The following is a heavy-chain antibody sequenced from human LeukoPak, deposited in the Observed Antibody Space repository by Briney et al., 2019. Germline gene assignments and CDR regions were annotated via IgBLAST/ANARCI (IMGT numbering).Heavy chain of an antibody. CDR1: GFTFSNYG. V-gene: IGHV3-23*03. Sequence: GGSLRLSCAASGFTFSNYGMNWVRQAPGKGLQWVSSIHSVVDKTYHADSVKGRFTISRDNSKNTLYLQMNGLRAEDTAVYYCAKGTVRFLEWSQRGYFDYWGQGILVTVSS. CDR2: IHSVVDKT. CDR3: AKGTVRFLEWSQRGYFDY. D-gene: IGHD3-3*01. J-gene: IGHJ4*02.